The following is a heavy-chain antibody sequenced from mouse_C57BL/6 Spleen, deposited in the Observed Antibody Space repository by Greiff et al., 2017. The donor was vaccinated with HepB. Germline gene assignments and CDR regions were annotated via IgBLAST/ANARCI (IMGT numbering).Heavy chain of an antibody. CDR2: ILPGSGST. V-gene: IGHV1-9*01. J-gene: IGHJ4*01. CDR1: GYTFTGYW. CDR3: ARQGLYYGSSNYAMDY. D-gene: IGHD1-1*01. Sequence: QVQLQHSGAELMKPGASVKLSCKATGYTFTGYWIEWVKQRPGHGLEWIGEILPGSGSTNYNEKFKGKATFTADTSSNTAYMQLSSLTTEDSAIYYCARQGLYYGSSNYAMDYWGQGTSVTVSS.